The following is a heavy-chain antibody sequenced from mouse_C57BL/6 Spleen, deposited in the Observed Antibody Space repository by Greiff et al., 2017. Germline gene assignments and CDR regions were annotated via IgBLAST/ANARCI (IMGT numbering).Heavy chain of an antibody. J-gene: IGHJ1*03. D-gene: IGHD1-1*01. CDR2: IRLKSDNYAT. CDR3: TTVVGYFDV. Sequence: EVQLQESGGGLVQPGGSMKLSCVASGFTFSNYWMNWVRQSPEKGLEWVAQIRLKSDNYATHYAESVKGRFTISRDDSKSSVYLQMNNLRAEDTGIYYCTTVVGYFDVWGTGTTVTVSS. CDR1: GFTFSNYW. V-gene: IGHV6-3*01.